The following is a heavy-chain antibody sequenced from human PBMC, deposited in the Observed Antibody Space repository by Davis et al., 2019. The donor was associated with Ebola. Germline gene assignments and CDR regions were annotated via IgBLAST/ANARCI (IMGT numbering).Heavy chain of an antibody. CDR2: ISSSSSYI. CDR3: AGRLVAARGYYYYGMDV. J-gene: IGHJ6*02. V-gene: IGHV3-21*01. D-gene: IGHD6-6*01. Sequence: GESLKISCAASGLTFSDSDIKWVRQAPGKGLEWASSISSSSSYIYYADSVKGRFTISRDNAKNSLYLQMNSLRAEDTAVYYCAGRLVAARGYYYYGMDVWGQGTTVTVSS. CDR1: GLTFSDSD.